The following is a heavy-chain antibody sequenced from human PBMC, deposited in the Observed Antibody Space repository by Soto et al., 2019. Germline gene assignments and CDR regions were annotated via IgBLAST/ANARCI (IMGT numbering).Heavy chain of an antibody. V-gene: IGHV4-39*01. Sequence: SETXSLTCTVSGGSISSSSYYWGWIRRPPGKGLEWIGSIYYSGSTYYNPSLKSRVTISVDTSKNQFSLKLSSVTAADTAVYYCARPRYYYYYMDVWGKGTTVTVSS. J-gene: IGHJ6*03. CDR2: IYYSGST. CDR1: GGSISSSSYY. CDR3: ARPRYYYYYMDV.